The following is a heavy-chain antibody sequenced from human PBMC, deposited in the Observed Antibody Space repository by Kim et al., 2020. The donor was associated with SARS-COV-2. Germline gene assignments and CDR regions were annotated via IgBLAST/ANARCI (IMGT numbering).Heavy chain of an antibody. Sequence: GESLKISCEASGYIFNNYWIGWVRQKPGKGLEWMGVIYPSDSDTRYSPSFQGQVIISVDKSNSVAYLQWNNLKSSDTAIYYCARQGPYTFDFWGQGTVVTVS. CDR1: GYIFNNYW. D-gene: IGHD2-2*02. V-gene: IGHV5-51*01. CDR2: IYPSDSDT. CDR3: ARQGPYTFDF. J-gene: IGHJ4*02.